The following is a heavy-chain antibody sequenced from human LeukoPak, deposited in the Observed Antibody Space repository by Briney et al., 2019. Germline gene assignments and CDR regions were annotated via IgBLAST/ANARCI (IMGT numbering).Heavy chain of an antibody. D-gene: IGHD1-14*01. J-gene: IGHJ4*02. Sequence: GGSLRLSCAASGFSLSDYGMHWVRQAPGKGLEWVAGYSHDGRDIYYVDSVKGRFAISRDNSMNTVFLQMNNMRPDDTAVYYCAKDITLNYWGQGTLVTVSS. V-gene: IGHV3-30*18. CDR2: YSHDGRDI. CDR1: GFSLSDYG. CDR3: AKDITLNY.